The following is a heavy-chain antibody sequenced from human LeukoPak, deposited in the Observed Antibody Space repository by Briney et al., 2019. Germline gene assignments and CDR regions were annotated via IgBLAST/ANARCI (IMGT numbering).Heavy chain of an antibody. CDR2: ISAYNGNT. V-gene: IGHV1-18*01. D-gene: IGHD4-4*01. CDR3: ARDDYSKYRYYYYGMDV. Sequence: ASVTVSCKASGYTFTSYGISWVRQAPGQGLEWMGWISAYNGNTNYAQKLQGRVTMTTDTSTSTAYMELRSLRSDDTAVYYCARDDYSKYRYYYYGMDVWGQGTTVTVSS. CDR1: GYTFTSYG. J-gene: IGHJ6*02.